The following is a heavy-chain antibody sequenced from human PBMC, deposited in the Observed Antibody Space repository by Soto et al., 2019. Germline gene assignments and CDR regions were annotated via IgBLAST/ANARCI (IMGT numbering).Heavy chain of an antibody. CDR2: IYYSGST. V-gene: IGHV4-59*01. J-gene: IGHJ5*02. D-gene: IGHD3-10*01. CDR1: GGSISSYY. Sequence: PSETLSLTCTVSGGSISSYYWSWIRQPPGKGLEWIGYIYYSGSTNYNPSLKSRVTISVDTSKNQFSLKLSSVTAADTAVYYCARGLEVRGVITWFDPWGQGTLVTVSS. CDR3: ARGLEVRGVITWFDP.